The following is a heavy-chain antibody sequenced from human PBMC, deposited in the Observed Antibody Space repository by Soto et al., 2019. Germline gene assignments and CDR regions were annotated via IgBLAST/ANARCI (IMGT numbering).Heavy chain of an antibody. CDR3: ARNDIVVVPAAPDAFDI. V-gene: IGHV5-51*01. Sequence: PGESLKISCKGSGYSFTSYWIGWVRQTPGKGLEWMGIIYPGDSDTRYSPSFQGQVTISADKSISTAYLQWSSLKASDTAMYYCARNDIVVVPAAPDAFDIWGQGTMVTVSS. CDR1: GYSFTSYW. D-gene: IGHD2-2*01. CDR2: IYPGDSDT. J-gene: IGHJ3*02.